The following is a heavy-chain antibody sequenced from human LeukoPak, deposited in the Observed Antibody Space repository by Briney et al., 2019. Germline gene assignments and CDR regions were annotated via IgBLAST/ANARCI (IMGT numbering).Heavy chain of an antibody. V-gene: IGHV3-23*01. CDR3: AKTSRANSGYDSPFDY. Sequence: GGSLRLSCVGSGFTFSAYAMSWVRRAPGKGLEWVSDIRGSGTRTDYEDSVKGRFTISRDNSKHTLYLQMNSLRAEDTAIDYCAKTSRANSGYDSPFDYWGQGTLVTVSS. J-gene: IGHJ4*02. CDR1: GFTFSAYA. D-gene: IGHD5-12*01. CDR2: IRGSGTRT.